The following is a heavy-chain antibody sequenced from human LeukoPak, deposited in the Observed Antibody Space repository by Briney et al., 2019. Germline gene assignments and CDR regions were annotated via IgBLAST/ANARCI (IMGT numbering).Heavy chain of an antibody. Sequence: GGFLRLSCAASGFTFSSYGMSWVRQAPGKGLEWVSAISGSGGSTYYADSVKGRFTISRDNSKNTLYLQMNSLRAEDTAVYYCAKDRVIVVVIGYFDYWGQGTLVTVSS. V-gene: IGHV3-23*01. CDR3: AKDRVIVVVIGYFDY. D-gene: IGHD3-22*01. CDR2: ISGSGGST. CDR1: GFTFSSYG. J-gene: IGHJ4*02.